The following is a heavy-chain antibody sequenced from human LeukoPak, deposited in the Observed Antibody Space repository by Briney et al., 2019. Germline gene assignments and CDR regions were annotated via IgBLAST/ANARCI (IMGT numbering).Heavy chain of an antibody. D-gene: IGHD1-14*01. CDR2: NCGSGSTI. V-gene: IGHV3-48*03. Sequence: GGPLRLSCAASGFTYSSYEMNWLREAPGKALEWVSYNCGSGSTIYYADSVKGRLSISRDNAKNSLYLQMNSLRAEDTAVYYCAREYNEFDYWGQGTLVTVSS. J-gene: IGHJ4*02. CDR1: GFTYSSYE. CDR3: AREYNEFDY.